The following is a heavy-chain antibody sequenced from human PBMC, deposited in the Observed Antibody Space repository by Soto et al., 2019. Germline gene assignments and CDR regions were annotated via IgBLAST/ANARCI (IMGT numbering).Heavy chain of an antibody. CDR2: MNPNSGNT. D-gene: IGHD6-13*01. CDR1: GYSFTSYD. Sequence: SVKVSCKASGYSFTSYDSNWVRQSTGQGLEWMGWMNPNSGNTGYAQKFQGRVTMTRNTSISTAYMELSSLRSEDTAVYYCARGGSLLGYSSSWYVGYYYYGMDVWGQGTTVTVSS. J-gene: IGHJ6*02. V-gene: IGHV1-8*01. CDR3: ARGGSLLGYSSSWYVGYYYYGMDV.